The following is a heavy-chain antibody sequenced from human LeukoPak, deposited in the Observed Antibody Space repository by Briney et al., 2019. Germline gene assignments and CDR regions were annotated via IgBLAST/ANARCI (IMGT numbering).Heavy chain of an antibody. D-gene: IGHD1-1*01. CDR3: ARGAVNRYNWNDDNFYYYYMDV. Sequence: GASVKVSCKASGYTFTSYYMHWVRQAPGQGLEWMGIINPSGGSTSYARKFQGRVTMTTDTSTSTAYMELRSLRSGDTAVYYCARGAVNRYNWNDDNFYYYYMDVWGKGTTVTISS. V-gene: IGHV1-46*01. CDR2: INPSGGST. CDR1: GYTFTSYY. J-gene: IGHJ6*03.